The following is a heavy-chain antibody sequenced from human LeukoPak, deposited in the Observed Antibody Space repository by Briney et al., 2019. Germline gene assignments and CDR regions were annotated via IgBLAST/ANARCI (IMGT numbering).Heavy chain of an antibody. CDR3: ARDRLYCSGGSCYEFDY. Sequence: SVKVSCKASGGTFSSYAISWVRQAPGQGLEWTGRIIPIFGTANYAQKFQGRVTITTDESTSTAYMELSSLRSEDTAVYYCARDRLYCSGGSCYEFDYWGQGTLVTVSS. CDR2: IIPIFGTA. V-gene: IGHV1-69*05. D-gene: IGHD2-15*01. CDR1: GGTFSSYA. J-gene: IGHJ4*02.